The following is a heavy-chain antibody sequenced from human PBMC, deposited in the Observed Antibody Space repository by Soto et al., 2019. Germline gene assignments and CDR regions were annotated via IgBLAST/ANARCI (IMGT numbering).Heavy chain of an antibody. CDR3: ARVLYYYDSSGYPPDAFDI. CDR2: ISAYNGNT. V-gene: IGHV1-18*01. Sequence: GASVKVSCKASGYTFTSYGISWVRQAPGQGLEWMGWISAYNGNTNYAQKLQGRVTMTTDTSTSTAYMELRSLRSDDTAVYYCARVLYYYDSSGYPPDAFDIWGQGTMVTVSS. CDR1: GYTFTSYG. D-gene: IGHD3-22*01. J-gene: IGHJ3*02.